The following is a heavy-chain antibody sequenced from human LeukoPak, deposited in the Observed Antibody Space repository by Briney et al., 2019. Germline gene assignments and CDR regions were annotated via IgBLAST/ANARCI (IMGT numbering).Heavy chain of an antibody. CDR2: IKRKTDGGTT. CDR3: TPPHSGSFREPKYFYGRDV. Sequence: PGGSLRLSCVASEFIFSNAWMSWVRQAPGKGLEWVGHIKRKTDGGTTDYAAPVKGRFIISRDDSKNTLYLQMNSLKTEDTAVYYCTPPHSGSFREPKYFYGRDVWGQGTTVTVSS. D-gene: IGHD1-26*01. V-gene: IGHV3-15*01. J-gene: IGHJ6*02. CDR1: EFIFSNAW.